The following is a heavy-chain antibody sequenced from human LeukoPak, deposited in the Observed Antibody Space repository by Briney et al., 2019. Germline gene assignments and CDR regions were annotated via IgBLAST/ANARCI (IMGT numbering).Heavy chain of an antibody. V-gene: IGHV3-23*01. D-gene: IGHD3-10*02. CDR1: GFTFSRYG. J-gene: IGHJ6*04. CDR2: ISGSGGST. Sequence: GGSLRLSCAASGFTFSRYGMSWVRQAPGKGLEWVSVISGSGGSTYYADSVKGRFTISRDNAKNSLYLQMNSLRAEDTAVYYCAELGITMIGGVWGKGTTVTISS. CDR3: AELGITMIGGV.